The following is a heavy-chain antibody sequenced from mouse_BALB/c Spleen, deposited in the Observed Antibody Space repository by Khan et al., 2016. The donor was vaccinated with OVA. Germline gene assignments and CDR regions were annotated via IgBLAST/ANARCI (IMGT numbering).Heavy chain of an antibody. D-gene: IGHD2-1*01. J-gene: IGHJ3*01. V-gene: IGHV1S136*01. CDR2: IYPFNDDT. Sequence: EVQLQQSGPELVKPGASVKMSCKASGYTFTSYVMHWVKQKPGLGLEWIGYIYPFNDDTKYNEKFKGKATLTSDKSSSPAYMELRRLTPEDSAVYYWAPVGKYYVSFAYWGQGTLVTVSA. CDR1: GYTFTSYV. CDR3: APVGKYYVSFAY.